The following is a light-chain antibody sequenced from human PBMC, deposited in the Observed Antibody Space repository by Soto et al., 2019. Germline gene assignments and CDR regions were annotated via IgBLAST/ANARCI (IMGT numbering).Light chain of an antibody. V-gene: IGLV2-8*01. Sequence: QSVLTQPPSASGSPGQSVTISCTGTSSDVGGYNYVSWYQQHSGKAPKVIIYEVNKRPSGVPDRFSGSKSGNTASLTVSGLQTEDEADYYCSSYAGSNKGVFGGGTQLTVL. CDR2: EVN. CDR3: SSYAGSNKGV. J-gene: IGLJ7*01. CDR1: SSDVGGYNY.